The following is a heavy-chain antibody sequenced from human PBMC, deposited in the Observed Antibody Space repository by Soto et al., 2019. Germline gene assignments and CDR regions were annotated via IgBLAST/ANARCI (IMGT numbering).Heavy chain of an antibody. V-gene: IGHV4-38-2*01. J-gene: IGHJ6*02. D-gene: IGHD2-15*01. CDR2: IYHSGST. Sequence: SETLSLTCAVSGYSISSGYYWGWIRQPPGKGLEWIGTIYHSGSTYYNPSLKSRVTISVDTSKNQFSLKVNSVTAADTAVYYCARALYCSGGSCSPLRGMDVWGLGTTVTVSS. CDR1: GYSISSGYY. CDR3: ARALYCSGGSCSPLRGMDV.